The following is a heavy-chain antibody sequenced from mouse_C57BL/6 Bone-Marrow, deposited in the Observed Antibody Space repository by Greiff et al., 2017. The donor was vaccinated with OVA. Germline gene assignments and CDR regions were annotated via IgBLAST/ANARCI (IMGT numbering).Heavy chain of an antibody. CDR3: ARQWVPLDY. CDR2: ISSGGSYT. V-gene: IGHV5-6*01. D-gene: IGHD2-14*01. J-gene: IGHJ2*01. Sequence: EVQGVESGGDLVKPGGSLKLSCAASGFTFSSYGMSWVRQTPDKRLEWVATISSGGSYTYYPDSVKGRFTISRDNAKNTLYLQMSSLKSEDTAMYYCARQWVPLDYWGQGTTLTVSS. CDR1: GFTFSSYG.